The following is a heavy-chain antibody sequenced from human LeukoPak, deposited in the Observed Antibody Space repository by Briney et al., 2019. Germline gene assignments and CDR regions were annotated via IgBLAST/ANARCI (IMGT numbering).Heavy chain of an antibody. D-gene: IGHD6-13*01. CDR1: GFTFSSNS. CDR2: ISSSSSYI. CDR3: ARGIAAAATFPFDP. J-gene: IGHJ5*02. Sequence: PGGSLRLSCAASGFTFSSNSMNWVRQAPGKGLEGVSSISSSSSYIYYADSVKGRFTNSRDNAKNSLYLQMNSLRAEDTAVYYCARGIAAAATFPFDPWGQGTLVTVSS. V-gene: IGHV3-21*01.